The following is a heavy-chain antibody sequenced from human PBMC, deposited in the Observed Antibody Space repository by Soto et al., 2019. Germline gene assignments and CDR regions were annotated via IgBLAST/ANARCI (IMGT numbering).Heavy chain of an antibody. D-gene: IGHD3-10*02. V-gene: IGHV4-34*01. Sequence: SETLSLTCAVYGGSFSGYYWSWIRQPPGKGLEWIGEINHSGSTNYNPSLKSRVTISVDTSKNQFSLKLSSVTAADTAVYYCARGTTFGARWFDPWGQGTLVTVSS. J-gene: IGHJ5*02. CDR1: GGSFSGYY. CDR2: INHSGST. CDR3: ARGTTFGARWFDP.